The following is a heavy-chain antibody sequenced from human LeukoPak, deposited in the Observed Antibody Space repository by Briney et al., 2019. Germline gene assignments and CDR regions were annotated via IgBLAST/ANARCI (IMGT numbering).Heavy chain of an antibody. V-gene: IGHV4-4*09. Sequence: SETLSLTCTVSGGSISSYYWSWIRQPPGKGLEWIGYIYTSGSTNYNPSLKSRVTIPVDTSKNQFSLKLSSVTAADTAVYYCARVITTVTTYYYYYMDVWGKGTTVTVSS. D-gene: IGHD4-17*01. CDR2: IYTSGST. CDR3: ARVITTVTTYYYYYMDV. J-gene: IGHJ6*03. CDR1: GGSISSYY.